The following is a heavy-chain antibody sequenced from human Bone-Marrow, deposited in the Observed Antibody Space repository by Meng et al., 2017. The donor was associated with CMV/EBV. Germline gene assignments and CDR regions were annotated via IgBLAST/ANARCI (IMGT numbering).Heavy chain of an antibody. J-gene: IGHJ4*02. CDR3: CGRSRQLARVRPFDY. CDR1: GGSFSGYD. CDR2: INHSGST. V-gene: IGHV4-34*01. D-gene: IGHD6-6*01. Sequence: VGLQHGGAGPLEPSEALSLTCAFYGGSFSGYDWSWIRQPPGKGLELIGEINHSGSTNYNPSLKSRVTISVDTSKNQFSLKLSSVTAADTAVYYCCGRSRQLARVRPFDYWGQGTLVTVSS.